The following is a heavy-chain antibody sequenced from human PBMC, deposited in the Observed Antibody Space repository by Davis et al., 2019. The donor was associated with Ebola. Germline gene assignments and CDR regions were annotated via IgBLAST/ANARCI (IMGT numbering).Heavy chain of an antibody. CDR1: GGSFSGYY. D-gene: IGHD3-10*01. J-gene: IGHJ6*02. CDR3: ARGGGFGGYGMDV. V-gene: IGHV4-34*01. Sequence: MPSETLSLTCAVYGGSFSGYYWPWIRQPPGKGLEWIGAINYSGSTNYNPSLKSRVTISVDTSKNQFSLKLSSVTAADTAVYYCARGGGFGGYGMDVWGQGTTVTVSS. CDR2: INYSGST.